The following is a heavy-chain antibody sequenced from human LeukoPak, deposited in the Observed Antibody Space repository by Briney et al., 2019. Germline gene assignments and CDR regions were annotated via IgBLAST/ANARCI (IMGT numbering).Heavy chain of an antibody. CDR2: ISGSGGST. CDR3: AKEKLGVVVVTEYFQH. V-gene: IGHV3-23*01. CDR1: GFTFSSYA. J-gene: IGHJ1*01. Sequence: GGSLRLSCAASGFTFSSYAMSWVRQAPGKGLEWVSAISGSGGSTYYADSVKGRFTISRDNSKNTLYLQMNSLRAEDTAVYYCAKEKLGVVVVTEYFQHWGQGTLVTVSS. D-gene: IGHD3-22*01.